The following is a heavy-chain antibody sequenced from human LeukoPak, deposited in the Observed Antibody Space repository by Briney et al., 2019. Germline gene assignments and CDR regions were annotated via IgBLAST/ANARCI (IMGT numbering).Heavy chain of an antibody. CDR2: ISYSGTT. D-gene: IGHD6-6*01. CDR3: ARDFSSSSTVYYYYYMDV. J-gene: IGHJ6*03. V-gene: IGHV4-39*07. Sequence: SETLSLTCSASGGSISSRPYYWGWVRQPPGKGLEWIGTISYSGTTYYSPSLKSRVTISLDTSKNQFSLKLNSVTAADTAIYYCARDFSSSSTVYYYYYMDVWGKGTTVTVSS. CDR1: GGSISSRPYY.